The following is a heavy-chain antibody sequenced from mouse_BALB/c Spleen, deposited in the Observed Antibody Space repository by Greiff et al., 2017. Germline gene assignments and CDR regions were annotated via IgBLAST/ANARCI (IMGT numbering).Heavy chain of an antibody. CDR1: GFSLTSYG. CDR3: ARRGVHPGYAMDY. Sequence: VQGVESGPGLVQPSQSLSITCTVSGFSLTSYGVHWVRQSPGKGLEWLGVIWSGGSTDYNAAFISRLSISKDNSKSQVFFKMNSLQANDTAIYYCARRGVHPGYAMDYWGQGTSVTVSS. J-gene: IGHJ4*01. CDR2: IWSGGST. V-gene: IGHV2-2*02.